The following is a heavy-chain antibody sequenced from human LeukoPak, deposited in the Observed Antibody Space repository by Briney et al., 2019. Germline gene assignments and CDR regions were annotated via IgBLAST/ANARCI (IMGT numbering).Heavy chain of an antibody. CDR3: AKLREWELPDLFDY. CDR1: GFTFSTYG. CDR2: ISGSGGSR. Sequence: GRSLRLSCAASGFTFSTYGMSWVRRAPGKGLEWVSGISGSGGSRFYTDSVKGRFTISRDNPKNTLYLQMNSLRAEDTAVYYCAKLREWELPDLFDYWGQGTLVTVSS. D-gene: IGHD1-26*01. V-gene: IGHV3-23*01. J-gene: IGHJ4*02.